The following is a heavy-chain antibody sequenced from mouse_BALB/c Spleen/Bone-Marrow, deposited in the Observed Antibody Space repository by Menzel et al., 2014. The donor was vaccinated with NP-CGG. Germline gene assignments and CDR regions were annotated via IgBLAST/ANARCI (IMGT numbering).Heavy chain of an antibody. CDR3: ARDYGPFDY. D-gene: IGHD1-2*01. CDR1: GFNIKDIY. J-gene: IGHJ2*01. Sequence: EVQVVESGAELVKPGASVKLSCTASGFNIKDIYMHWVKQRPEQGLEWIGRIDPANGDTKYDPKFQGKATITADTSSNTAYLQLSSLTSEDTAVYYCARDYGPFDYWGQDTTLTVSS. V-gene: IGHV14-3*02. CDR2: IDPANGDT.